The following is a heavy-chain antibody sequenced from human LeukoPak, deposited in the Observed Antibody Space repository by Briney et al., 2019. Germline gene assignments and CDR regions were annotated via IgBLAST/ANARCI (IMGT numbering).Heavy chain of an antibody. Sequence: SETLSLTCTVSGGSISNYYWSWTRQSPGKGLEWIGYIYYSGSTNCNPSLRSRVTISVDTSKNKFSLKLTSVTAADTAVYFCARVQSSGYSDYWGQGTLVTVSS. D-gene: IGHD3-22*01. J-gene: IGHJ4*02. CDR2: IYYSGST. CDR1: GGSISNYY. CDR3: ARVQSSGYSDY. V-gene: IGHV4-59*01.